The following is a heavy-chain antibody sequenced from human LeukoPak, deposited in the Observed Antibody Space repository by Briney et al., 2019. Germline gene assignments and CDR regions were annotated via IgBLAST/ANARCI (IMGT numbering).Heavy chain of an antibody. CDR3: ARVGYSSSCTDY. D-gene: IGHD2-2*01. V-gene: IGHV3-7*01. J-gene: IGHJ4*02. Sequence: GGSLRLSCAASGFTFSSYSMTWVRQAPGKGLEWVANIKQDGSQKYYVDSVKGRFTISRDNAKNSVYLQMNSLRAGDTGVYYCARVGYSSSCTDYWGQGTLVTVSS. CDR1: GFTFSSYS. CDR2: IKQDGSQK.